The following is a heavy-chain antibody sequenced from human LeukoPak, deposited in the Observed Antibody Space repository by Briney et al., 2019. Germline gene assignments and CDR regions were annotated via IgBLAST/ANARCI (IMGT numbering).Heavy chain of an antibody. CDR2: ISGSGGST. Sequence: PGGSLRLSCAASGFTFSSYAMSWVRQAPGKGLEWVSAISGSGGSTYYADSVKGRFTISRDNPKNTLYLQMNSLRAEDTAVYYCAKAEYDFWSGYYPMGEYYFDYWGQGTLVTVSS. CDR1: GFTFSSYA. D-gene: IGHD3-3*01. V-gene: IGHV3-23*01. CDR3: AKAEYDFWSGYYPMGEYYFDY. J-gene: IGHJ4*02.